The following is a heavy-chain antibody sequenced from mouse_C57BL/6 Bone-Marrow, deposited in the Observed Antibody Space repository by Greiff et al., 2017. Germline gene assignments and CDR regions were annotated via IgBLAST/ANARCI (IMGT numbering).Heavy chain of an antibody. CDR2: INPSSGYT. CDR1: GYTFTSYT. V-gene: IGHV1-4*01. J-gene: IGHJ4*01. Sequence: QVQLKESGAELARPGASVKMSCKASGYTFTSYTMHWVKQRPGQGLEWIGYINPSSGYTKYNQKFKDKATLTADKSSSTAYMQLSSLTSEDSAVYYCASGLLRSLYAMDYWGQGTSVTVSS. CDR3: ASGLLRSLYAMDY. D-gene: IGHD1-1*01.